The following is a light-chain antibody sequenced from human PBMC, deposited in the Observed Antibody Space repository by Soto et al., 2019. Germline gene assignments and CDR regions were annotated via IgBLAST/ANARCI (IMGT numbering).Light chain of an antibody. CDR3: GTWDSSLSAYV. CDR2: DNN. J-gene: IGLJ1*01. CDR1: SSNIGNNY. Sequence: QSVLTQPPSVSAAPGQKVTISCSGRSSNIGNNYVSWYQQLPGTAPKPLIYDNNKRPSGIPDRFSGSKSGTSATLGITGLQTGDEADYYCGTWDSSLSAYVFGTGTKLTVL. V-gene: IGLV1-51*01.